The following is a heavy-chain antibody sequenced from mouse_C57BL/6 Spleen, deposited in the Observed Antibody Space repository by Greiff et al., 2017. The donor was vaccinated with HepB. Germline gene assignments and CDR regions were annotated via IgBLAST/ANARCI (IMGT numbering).Heavy chain of an antibody. CDR3: ARGGVGSSYSYWYFDV. V-gene: IGHV5-17*01. D-gene: IGHD1-1*01. J-gene: IGHJ1*03. CDR1: GFTFSDYG. Sequence: EVQGVESGGGLVKPGGSLKLSCAASGFTFSDYGMHWVRQAPGKGLEWVAYISSGSSTIYYADTVKGRFTLSRDNAKNTLFLQMTSLRSEDPAMYYCARGGVGSSYSYWYFDVWGTGTTVTVSS. CDR2: ISSGSSTI.